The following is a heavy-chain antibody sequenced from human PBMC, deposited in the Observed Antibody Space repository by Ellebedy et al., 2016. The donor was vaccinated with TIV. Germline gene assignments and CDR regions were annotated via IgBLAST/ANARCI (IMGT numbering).Heavy chain of an antibody. D-gene: IGHD3-10*01. V-gene: IGHV3-7*03. CDR3: ARAPRGGTDY. CDR1: GGSISSSYYY. Sequence: PSETLSLTCTVSGGSISSSYYYWDWFRQAPGKGLESVANINHAGSETYYVDSVKGRFTISRDNAKNSLYLQMDSLRAEDTAVYFCARAPRGGTDYWGQGTLVTVSS. CDR2: INHAGSET. J-gene: IGHJ4*02.